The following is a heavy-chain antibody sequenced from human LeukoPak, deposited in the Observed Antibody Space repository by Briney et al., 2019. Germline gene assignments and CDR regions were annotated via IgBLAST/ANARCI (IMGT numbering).Heavy chain of an antibody. V-gene: IGHV3-74*01. CDR2: INSDGSST. D-gene: IGHD5-18*01. CDR1: GFTLSSYW. J-gene: IGHJ4*02. Sequence: GGSLRLSCAASGFTLSSYWMHWVRQAPGKGLVWVSRINSDGSSTSYADSVKGRFTISRDNAKNTLYLQMNSLRAEDTAVYYCARGKRGCSYGFDYWGQGTLVTVSS. CDR3: ARGKRGCSYGFDY.